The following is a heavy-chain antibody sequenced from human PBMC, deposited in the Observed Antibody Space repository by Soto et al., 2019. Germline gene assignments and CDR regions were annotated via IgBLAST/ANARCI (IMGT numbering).Heavy chain of an antibody. D-gene: IGHD6-13*01. J-gene: IGHJ3*01. CDR3: AKDQGIAASHGID. CDR2: ISSDGSDK. V-gene: IGHV3-30*18. CDR1: GFTFNNYG. Sequence: QVQLVESGGGVVQPGTSLRLSCAASGFTFNNYGMHWVRQAPVTGLEWVAAISSDGSDKYYADSVKGRLTISRDNSKNTLYLQMHSLRAEDTAVYYCAKDQGIAASHGIDWGQGTMFTVSS.